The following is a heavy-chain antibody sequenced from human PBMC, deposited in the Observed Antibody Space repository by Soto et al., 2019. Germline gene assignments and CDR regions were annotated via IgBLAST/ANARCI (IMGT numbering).Heavy chain of an antibody. CDR3: ASLGGISRLWYFDL. CDR1: GFTFSKYW. D-gene: IGHD1-26*01. Sequence: EVQLVESGGGLVQPGGSLRLSCAASGFTFSKYWMYWVRQAPGKGLVWVSRINGDGSSTTYADSVKGRFTISRDNANNALHLQMNSLRAEDTALYYCASLGGISRLWYFDLWGRGTLVTVSS. V-gene: IGHV3-74*01. J-gene: IGHJ2*01. CDR2: INGDGSST.